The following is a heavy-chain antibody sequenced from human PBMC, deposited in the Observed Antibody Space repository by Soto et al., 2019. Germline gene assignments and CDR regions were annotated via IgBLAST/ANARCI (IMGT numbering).Heavy chain of an antibody. V-gene: IGHV4-39*01. CDR2: VHYTENT. J-gene: IGHJ3*02. CDR1: GDSISSSNYY. CDR3: VRARGQRYRNAFNI. Sequence: QLQLQESGPGLVKPSETLSLTCSVSGDSISSSNYYWGWIRQPPGKGLEWIGSVHYTENTYYNPSLMRRVSISVDTSQNQISLNLTSVTAADTSVYYCVRARGQRYRNAFNIWGQGTMVTVSA. D-gene: IGHD2-2*02.